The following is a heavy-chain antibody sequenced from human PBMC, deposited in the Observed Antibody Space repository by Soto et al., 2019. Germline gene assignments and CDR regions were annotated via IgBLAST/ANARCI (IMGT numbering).Heavy chain of an antibody. V-gene: IGHV4-39*01. CDR2: IYYSGST. CDR1: GGSISSSSYY. Sequence: QLQLQESGPGLVKPSETLSLTCTVSGGSISSSSYYWGWIRQPPGKGLEWIGSIYYSGSTSYNPSLKSRVTISVDTSKNQFSLKLSSVTAADTAVYYCATTSNCGGDCYYFDYWGQGTLVTVSS. CDR3: ATTSNCGGDCYYFDY. J-gene: IGHJ4*02. D-gene: IGHD2-21*02.